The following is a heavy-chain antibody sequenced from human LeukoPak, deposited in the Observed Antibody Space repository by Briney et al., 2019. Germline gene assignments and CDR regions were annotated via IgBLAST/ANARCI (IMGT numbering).Heavy chain of an antibody. D-gene: IGHD1-26*01. J-gene: IGHJ4*02. V-gene: IGHV3-7*01. CDR3: ARREYSGSYADFDY. Sequence: GGSLRLSCAVSGFSFSNYWMAWVRQAPGKGLEWVANIKQDGSEKYYVDSVKGRFTISRDNAKNSLCLQMNSLRAEDTAVYFCARREYSGSYADFDYWGQGTLVTVSS. CDR2: IKQDGSEK. CDR1: GFSFSNYW.